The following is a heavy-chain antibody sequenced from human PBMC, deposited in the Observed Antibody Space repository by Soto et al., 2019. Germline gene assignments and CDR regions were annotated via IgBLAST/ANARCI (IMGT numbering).Heavy chain of an antibody. CDR2: INSDGITT. CDR3: ARTSTITLFDY. V-gene: IGHV3-74*01. Sequence: GGSLRLSCAASGFTFSNYWMHWVRQAPGKGLVWVSRINSDGITTNYADSVKGRFTISRDNAKNTLYLQMNSLRAEDTAVYYCARTSTITLFDYWSQGTLVTVSS. CDR1: GFTFSNYW. D-gene: IGHD3-10*01. J-gene: IGHJ4*02.